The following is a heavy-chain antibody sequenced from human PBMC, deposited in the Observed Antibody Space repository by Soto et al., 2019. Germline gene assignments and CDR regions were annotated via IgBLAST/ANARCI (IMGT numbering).Heavy chain of an antibody. CDR3: ARFSVKGYPSYNWFDP. CDR2: INPNSGGT. D-gene: IGHD3-16*02. V-gene: IGHV1-2*02. CDR1: GYTFTGYY. Sequence: GASVKVSCKASGYTFTGYYMHWVRQAPGQGLEWMGWINPNSGGTNYAQKFQGRVTMTRDTSISTAYVELSRLRSDDTAVYYCARFSVKGYPSYNWFDPWGQGTLVTVS. J-gene: IGHJ5*02.